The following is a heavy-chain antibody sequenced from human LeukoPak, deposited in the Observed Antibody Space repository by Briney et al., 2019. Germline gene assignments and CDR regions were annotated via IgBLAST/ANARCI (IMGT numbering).Heavy chain of an antibody. CDR3: ARGVDV. V-gene: IGHV4-31*02. CDR2: IYYSGST. CDR1: GLSTTTGGYS. J-gene: IGHJ6*04. Sequence: LQTLSLTCTVSGLSTTTGGYSWSWIRQHPGKGLEWIGYIYYSGSTYYNPSLKSRVTISVDTSKNQFSLKLSSVTAADTAVYYCARGVDVWGKGTTVTVSS.